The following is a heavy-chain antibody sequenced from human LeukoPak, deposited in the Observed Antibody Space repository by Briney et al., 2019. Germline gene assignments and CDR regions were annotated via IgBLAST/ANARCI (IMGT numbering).Heavy chain of an antibody. J-gene: IGHJ4*02. CDR2: INPSGGST. V-gene: IGHV1-46*01. Sequence: ASVKVSCKASGYSFTTSYIHWVRQAPGQGLEWMGKINPSGGSTNYAQKFQGRVIMTRDTPTSTVYMELSSLRSEDTAFYYCARFSTYPSYWGQGTLLTVSS. CDR1: GYSFTTSY. D-gene: IGHD3-3*02. CDR3: ARFSTYPSY.